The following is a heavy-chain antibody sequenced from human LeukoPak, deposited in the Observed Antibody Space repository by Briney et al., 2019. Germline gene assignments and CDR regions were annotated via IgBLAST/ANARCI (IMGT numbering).Heavy chain of an antibody. Sequence: VASVKVSCKASGGTFSSYAISWVRQAPGQGLEWVGRIIPILGIANYAQKFQGRVTITVDKSTSTAYMELSSLRSEDTAVYYCASGPTTYCGGDCYSSPGDIWGQGTMVTVSS. D-gene: IGHD2-21*02. CDR1: GGTFSSYA. V-gene: IGHV1-69*04. CDR3: ASGPTTYCGGDCYSSPGDI. CDR2: IIPILGIA. J-gene: IGHJ3*02.